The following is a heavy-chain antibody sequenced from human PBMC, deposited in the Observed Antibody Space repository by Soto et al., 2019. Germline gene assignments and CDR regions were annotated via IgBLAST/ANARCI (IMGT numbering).Heavy chain of an antibody. CDR3: ARSRTTVTPSGFQH. J-gene: IGHJ1*01. CDR2: IYYSGST. Sequence: PSETLSLTCTVSGGSISSRDYYWGWIRQPPGKGLEWIGNIYYSGSTYYNPSLKSRVTISVDTSKNQFSLKLSSVTAADTAVYYCARSRTTVTPSGFQHWGQGTLVTVSS. V-gene: IGHV4-39*07. D-gene: IGHD4-17*01. CDR1: GGSISSRDYY.